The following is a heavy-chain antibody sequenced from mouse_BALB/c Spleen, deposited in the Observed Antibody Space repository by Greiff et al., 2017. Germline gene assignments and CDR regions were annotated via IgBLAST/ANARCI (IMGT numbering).Heavy chain of an antibody. V-gene: IGHV1S34*01. CDR1: GYSFTGYY. CDR3: ARSPGLLDPFDY. CDR2: ISCYNGAT. Sequence: LVKTGASVKISCKASGYSFTGYYMHWVKQSHGKSLEWIGYISCYNGATSYNQKFKGKATFTVDTSSSTAYMQFNSLTSEDSAVYYCARSPGLLDPFDYWGQGTTLTVSS. D-gene: IGHD2-3*01. J-gene: IGHJ2*01.